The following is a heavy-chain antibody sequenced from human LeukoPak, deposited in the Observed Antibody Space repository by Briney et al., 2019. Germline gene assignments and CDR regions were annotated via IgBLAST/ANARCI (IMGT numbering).Heavy chain of an antibody. CDR1: GYSFSRYG. D-gene: IGHD3-22*01. CDR3: ARDLDYYDSSGSGWFDP. CDR2: ISTYNGNT. Sequence: ASVKVSCKASGYSFSRYGISWVRQAPGQGLEWMGWISTYNGNTNYAQKFQGRVTMTTDTSTNTAYMELRSLRSDDTAVYYCARDLDYYDSSGSGWFDPWGQGTLITVSS. J-gene: IGHJ5*02. V-gene: IGHV1-18*01.